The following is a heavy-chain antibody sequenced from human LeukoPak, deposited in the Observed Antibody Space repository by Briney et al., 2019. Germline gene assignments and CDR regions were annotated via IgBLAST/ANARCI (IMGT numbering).Heavy chain of an antibody. CDR3: AKLSGILWFGDQIYFDY. CDR1: GFTFDDYG. Sequence: PGGSLRLSCAASGFTFDDYGMSWVRQAPGKGLEWVSGINWNGGSTGYADSVKGRFTISRDNAKNSLYLQMNSLRAEDTAVYYCAKLSGILWFGDQIYFDYWGQGTLVTVSS. CDR2: INWNGGST. J-gene: IGHJ4*02. D-gene: IGHD3-10*01. V-gene: IGHV3-20*04.